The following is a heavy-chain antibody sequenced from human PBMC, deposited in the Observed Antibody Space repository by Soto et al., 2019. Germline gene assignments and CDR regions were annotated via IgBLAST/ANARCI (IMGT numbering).Heavy chain of an antibody. V-gene: IGHV1-18*01. J-gene: IGHJ4*02. CDR3: ARDVGYGLIDY. CDR1: GYTFTSYG. CDR2: INADNGNT. Sequence: QVQLVQSGAEVKKPWASVRVSCKASGYTFTSYGISWVPQAPGQGLEWMGWINADNGNTNYAQRLQGRVTMTTDTSTSTAYMELRSLRSDDTAVYYCARDVGYGLIDYWGQGTLVTVSS. D-gene: IGHD5-18*01.